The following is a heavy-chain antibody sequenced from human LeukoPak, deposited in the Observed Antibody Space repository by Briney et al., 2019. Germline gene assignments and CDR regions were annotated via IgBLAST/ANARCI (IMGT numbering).Heavy chain of an antibody. CDR2: ISYDGSRK. Sequence: GGSLRLSCAASGFTFTDYAIHWVRQAPGKGLEWVAIISYDGSRKYYADSVRGRFTISRDNSKNTLYLQMNSLRAEDTAVYYCAKGPPKSDSWYMDYYYGMDVWGQGTTVTVSS. D-gene: IGHD6-13*01. CDR1: GFTFTDYA. V-gene: IGHV3-30-3*01. CDR3: AKGPPKSDSWYMDYYYGMDV. J-gene: IGHJ6*02.